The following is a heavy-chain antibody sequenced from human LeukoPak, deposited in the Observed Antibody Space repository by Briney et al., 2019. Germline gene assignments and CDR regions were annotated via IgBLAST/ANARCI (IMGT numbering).Heavy chain of an antibody. CDR1: GFTFSSYA. D-gene: IGHD2-15*01. J-gene: IGHJ4*02. V-gene: IGHV3-30*04. CDR2: ISYDGSNK. Sequence: PGGSLRLSCAASGFTFSSYAMHWVRQAPGKGLEWVAVISYDGSNKYYADSVKGRFTISRDNSKNTLYLQMNSLRAEDTAVYYCARVSQTPGGRGYFDYWGQGTLVTVSS. CDR3: ARVSQTPGGRGYFDY.